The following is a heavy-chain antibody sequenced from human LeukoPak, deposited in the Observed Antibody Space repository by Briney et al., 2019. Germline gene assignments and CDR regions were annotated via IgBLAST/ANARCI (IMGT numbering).Heavy chain of an antibody. CDR2: ISANDGST. V-gene: IGHV3-23*01. J-gene: IGHJ6*04. CDR3: ARGYGSSGWYGRMDV. D-gene: IGHD6-19*01. Sequence: GGSPRLSCAASGFTFSSYGMRWVRQAPGKGVEGVSFISANDGSTSYADSVKGRFTISRDISKNTLYLQMNSLRAEDTAVYYCARGYGSSGWYGRMDVWGKGTTVTVSS. CDR1: GFTFSSYG.